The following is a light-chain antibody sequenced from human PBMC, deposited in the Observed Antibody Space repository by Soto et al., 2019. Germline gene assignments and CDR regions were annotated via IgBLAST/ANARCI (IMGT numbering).Light chain of an antibody. V-gene: IGLV2-14*01. Sequence: QSALTQPASVSGSPGQSLTISCTGTRSDVGGYNYVSWYQQHPGKAPKLMIFEVSNRPSGVSNRFSGSKSGNTASLTISGLQAEDEADYYCSSYTRTSTYVFGTGTKVTVL. J-gene: IGLJ1*01. CDR3: SSYTRTSTYV. CDR1: RSDVGGYNY. CDR2: EVS.